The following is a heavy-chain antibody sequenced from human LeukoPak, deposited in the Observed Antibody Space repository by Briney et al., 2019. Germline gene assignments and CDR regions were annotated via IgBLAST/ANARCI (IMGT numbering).Heavy chain of an antibody. J-gene: IGHJ4*02. CDR1: GYTFTSND. D-gene: IGHD2-21*02. CDR3: ARRTATDYFDY. V-gene: IGHV1-18*01. CDR2: ISAYNGNT. Sequence: DSGKASCKASGYTFTSNDITWVRQAPGQGLEWMGWISAYNGNTNYAQTLQGRVTMTTDTSTSTAYMELRSLRSDDTAVYYSARRTATDYFDYWGQGTLVTVSS.